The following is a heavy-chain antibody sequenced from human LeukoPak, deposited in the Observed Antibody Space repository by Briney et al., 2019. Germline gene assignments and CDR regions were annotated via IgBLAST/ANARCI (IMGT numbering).Heavy chain of an antibody. CDR1: GFTFSTYA. D-gene: IGHD4-17*01. J-gene: IGHJ5*01. Sequence: PGGSLRLSCAASGFTFSTYAMSWVRQVPAKGLEWVSAISTTTYYADFVEGRFTISRDNSKNTLYLQMNSLRAEDTAVYYCAKPIGPRYGDYHNSCFDSWGQGTLVIVSS. CDR2: ISTTT. V-gene: IGHV3-23*01. CDR3: AKPIGPRYGDYHNSCFDS.